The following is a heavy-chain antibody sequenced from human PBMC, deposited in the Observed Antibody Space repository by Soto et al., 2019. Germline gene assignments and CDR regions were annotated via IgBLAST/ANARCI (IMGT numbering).Heavy chain of an antibody. J-gene: IGHJ4*02. D-gene: IGHD2-21*02. Sequence: TSETLSLTCTVSGGSISSGDYYWSWIRQPPGKGLEWIGYIYYSGSTYYNPSLKSRVTISVDTSKNQFSLKLSSVTAADTAVYYCARALSPTAPFIYFDYWGQGTLVTVSS. CDR3: ARALSPTAPFIYFDY. V-gene: IGHV4-30-4*01. CDR2: IYYSGST. CDR1: GGSISSGDYY.